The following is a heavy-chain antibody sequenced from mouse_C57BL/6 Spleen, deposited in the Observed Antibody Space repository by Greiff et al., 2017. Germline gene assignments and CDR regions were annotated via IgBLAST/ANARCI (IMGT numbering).Heavy chain of an antibody. D-gene: IGHD1-1*01. CDR3: ARRLRYAMDY. CDR2: IDPSDSYT. Sequence: QVQLQQPGAELVMPGASVKLSCKASGYTFTSYWKHWVKQRPGQGLEWIGEIDPSDSYTNYNQKFKGKSTLTVDKSSSTAYMQLSSLTSEDSAVYYCARRLRYAMDYWGQGTSVTVSS. V-gene: IGHV1-69*01. CDR1: GYTFTSYW. J-gene: IGHJ4*01.